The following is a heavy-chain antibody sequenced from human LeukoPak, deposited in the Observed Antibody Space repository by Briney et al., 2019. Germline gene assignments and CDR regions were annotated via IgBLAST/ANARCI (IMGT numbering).Heavy chain of an antibody. CDR3: ARDRGGSPFDF. CDR1: GGSISSDY. D-gene: IGHD2-15*01. J-gene: IGHJ4*02. V-gene: IGHV4-4*07. Sequence: PSETLSLTCTVSGGSISSDYWNWIRHPASKGLECIGRISVSGYTNYKSSLKNRVTMSVDTSKNQFSLDLSSVTAADKAVYYCARDRGGSPFDFWGQGALVIVSS. CDR2: ISVSGYT.